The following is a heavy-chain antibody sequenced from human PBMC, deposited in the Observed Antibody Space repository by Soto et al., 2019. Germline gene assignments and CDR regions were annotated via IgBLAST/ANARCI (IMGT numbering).Heavy chain of an antibody. CDR3: AHSPYYGDKLDY. CDR1: GFSLSTGGVG. Sequence: QITLQESGPPLVKPTQTLTLTCTFSGFSLSTGGVGVGWIRQPPGKALEWLALIYWDDDKLYSPSLKSRLTITKDTSKNQVVLTMTNMDPVDTATYYCAHSPYYGDKLDYWGQGTLVSVSS. D-gene: IGHD4-17*01. J-gene: IGHJ4*02. V-gene: IGHV2-5*02. CDR2: IYWDDDK.